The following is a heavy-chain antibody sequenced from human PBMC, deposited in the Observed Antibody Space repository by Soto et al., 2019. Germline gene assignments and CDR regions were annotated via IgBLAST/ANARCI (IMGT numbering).Heavy chain of an antibody. D-gene: IGHD3-3*01. V-gene: IGHV4-34*01. CDR2: INHSGST. Sequence: SETLSLTCAVYGGSFSGYYWSWIRQPPGKGLEWIGEINHSGSTNYNPSLKSRVTISVDTSKNQFSLKLSSVTAADTAVYYCARGYYDFWSGSSPLDYCGQGTLVTVSS. CDR1: GGSFSGYY. CDR3: ARGYYDFWSGSSPLDY. J-gene: IGHJ4*02.